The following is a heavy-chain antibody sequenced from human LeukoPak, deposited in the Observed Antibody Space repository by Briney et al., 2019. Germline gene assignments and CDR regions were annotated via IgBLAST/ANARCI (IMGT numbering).Heavy chain of an antibody. V-gene: IGHV3-64*01. D-gene: IGHD5-12*01. CDR2: ISSNGGST. J-gene: IGHJ4*02. CDR1: GFTFSSYA. CDR3: ARMYSSGYYGDYFDY. Sequence: GGSLRLSCAASGFTFSSYAMHWVRQAPGKGLEYVSAISSNGGSTYYANSVKGRFTISRDNSKNTLYLQMSSLRVDDTAVYYCARMYSSGYYGDYFDYWGQGNLVSVSS.